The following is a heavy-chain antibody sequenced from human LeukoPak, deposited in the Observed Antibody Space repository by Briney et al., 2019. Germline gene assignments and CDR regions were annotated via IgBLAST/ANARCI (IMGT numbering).Heavy chain of an antibody. J-gene: IGHJ4*02. CDR3: ARASYSYDINGWVPFDY. CDR2: IYYSGST. V-gene: IGHV4-39*01. Sequence: PSETLSLTCTVSGGSIRSTSYYWGWIRQPPGKGLEWIGSIYYSGSTYYNPSLKSRVTISVDTSKNQFSLRLSSVTAADTAVYYCARASYSYDINGWVPFDYWGQGTLVTVSS. D-gene: IGHD3-22*01. CDR1: GGSIRSTSYY.